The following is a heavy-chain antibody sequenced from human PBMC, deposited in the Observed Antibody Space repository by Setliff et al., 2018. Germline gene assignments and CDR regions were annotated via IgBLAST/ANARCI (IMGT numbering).Heavy chain of an antibody. D-gene: IGHD3-16*02. CDR1: GYTFTSYY. J-gene: IGHJ6*03. CDR3: ARVKAPALYYYMDV. CDR2: INPNSGGT. V-gene: IGHV1-2*04. Sequence: ASVKVSCKASGYTFTSYYMHWVRQAPGQGLEWMGWINPNSGGTNYAQKFQGWVTMTEDTSTDTAYMELSSLRSEDTAVYYCARVKAPALYYYMDVWGKGTTVTVSS.